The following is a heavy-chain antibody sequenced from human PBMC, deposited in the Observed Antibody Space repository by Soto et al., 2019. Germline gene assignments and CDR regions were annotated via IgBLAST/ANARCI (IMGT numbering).Heavy chain of an antibody. CDR2: INAGNGNT. Sequence: GASVKVSCKASGYTFTSYAMHWVRQAPGQRLEWMGWINAGNGNTKYSQKFQGRVTITRDTSASTAYMELSSLRSEDTAVYYCARWGPTGSWQAPYYYYMDVWGKGTTVTVSS. D-gene: IGHD1-1*01. CDR1: GYTFTSYA. J-gene: IGHJ6*03. V-gene: IGHV1-3*01. CDR3: ARWGPTGSWQAPYYYYMDV.